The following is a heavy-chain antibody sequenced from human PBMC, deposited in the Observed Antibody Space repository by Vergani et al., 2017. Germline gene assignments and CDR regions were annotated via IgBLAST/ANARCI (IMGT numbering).Heavy chain of an antibody. CDR3: AKGGSSSSWYQTGANWFDP. D-gene: IGHD6-13*01. CDR2: ISSSGSTI. CDR1: GFTFSDYY. J-gene: IGHJ5*02. Sequence: VQLLESGGGLVQPGGSLRLSCAASGFTFSDYYMSWIRQAPGKGLEWVSYISSSGSTIYYADSVKGRFTISRDNSKNTLYLQRNSLRAEDTAVYYCAKGGSSSSWYQTGANWFDPWGQGTLVTVSS. V-gene: IGHV3-11*01.